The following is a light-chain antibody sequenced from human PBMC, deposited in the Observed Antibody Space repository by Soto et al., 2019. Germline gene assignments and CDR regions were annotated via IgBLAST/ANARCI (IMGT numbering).Light chain of an antibody. V-gene: IGKV3-15*01. Sequence: EIVMTQSPATLSVSPGETATLSCRASQSVSSNLAWYQQKPGQAPRLLIYGASTRATDIPARFSGSGSGTEFTLTISSLQSEDFAVYYCQQYNNFWTFGKGTKVEIK. CDR1: QSVSSN. J-gene: IGKJ1*01. CDR2: GAS. CDR3: QQYNNFWT.